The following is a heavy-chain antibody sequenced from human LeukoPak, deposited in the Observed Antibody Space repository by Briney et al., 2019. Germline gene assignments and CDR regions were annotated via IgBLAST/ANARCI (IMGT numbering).Heavy chain of an antibody. J-gene: IGHJ4*02. V-gene: IGHV3-7*01. CDR3: ARGGDDDFDLGDY. Sequence: GGSLRLSCAASGFTFSRYWMSWVRQAPGKGLEWVANIKQDGSAKYYVDSVEGRFTISRDNAKNSMYLQMNSLRAEDTAVYYCARGGDDDFDLGDYWGQGTLVTVSS. CDR1: GFTFSRYW. D-gene: IGHD4-17*01. CDR2: IKQDGSAK.